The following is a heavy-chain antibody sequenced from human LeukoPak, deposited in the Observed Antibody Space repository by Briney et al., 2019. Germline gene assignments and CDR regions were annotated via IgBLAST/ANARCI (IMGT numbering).Heavy chain of an antibody. CDR3: AKDHIPLYGDDRSAFDI. D-gene: IGHD4-17*01. J-gene: IGHJ3*02. CDR1: GGSISSSDY. CDR2: ISGSGGST. V-gene: IGHV3-23*01. Sequence: ETLSLTCTVSGGSISSSDYYWGWIRQPPGKGLEWVSAISGSGGSTYYADSVKGRFTISRDNSKNTLYLQMNSLRAEDTAVYYCAKDHIPLYGDDRSAFDIWGQGTMVTVSS.